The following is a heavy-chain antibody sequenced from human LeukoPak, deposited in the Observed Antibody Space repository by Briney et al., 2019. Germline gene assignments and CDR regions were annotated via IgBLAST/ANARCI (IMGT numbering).Heavy chain of an antibody. D-gene: IGHD3-22*01. CDR3: ARGDDSGYYDYFDY. V-gene: IGHV3-53*01. Sequence: GGSLRLSCAASGFTVDSNYLSWVRQAPGKRLEWVSTIYTGGNTYYAASVKGRFTISRDFSKNTVFLHVNSLRAEDTAMYYCARGDDSGYYDYFDYWGQGALVTVSS. J-gene: IGHJ4*02. CDR1: GFTVDSNY. CDR2: IYTGGNT.